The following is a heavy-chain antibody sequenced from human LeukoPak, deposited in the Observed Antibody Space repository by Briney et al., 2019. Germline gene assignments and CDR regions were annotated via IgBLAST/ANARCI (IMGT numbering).Heavy chain of an antibody. V-gene: IGHV3-66*02. Sequence: GGSLRLSCAASGFTVSSNYMSWVRQAPGKGLEWVSVIYSGGSTYYADSVEGRFTISRDNSKNTLYLQMNSLRAEDTAVYYCAGAAVAGTGRRKHYYYYYMDVWGKGTTVTVSS. D-gene: IGHD6-19*01. J-gene: IGHJ6*03. CDR1: GFTVSSNY. CDR2: IYSGGST. CDR3: AGAAVAGTGRRKHYYYYYMDV.